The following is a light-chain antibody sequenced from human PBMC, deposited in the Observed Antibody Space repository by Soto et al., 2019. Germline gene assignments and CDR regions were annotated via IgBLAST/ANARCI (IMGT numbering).Light chain of an antibody. V-gene: IGLV2-14*01. CDR3: SSYTSSRTYV. J-gene: IGLJ1*01. CDR2: DVS. CDR1: SSDVGGYNY. Sequence: HSALTQPASVSGSPGQSITISCIGTSSDVGGYNYVSWYQQHPGKAPKLTIYDVSNRPSGVSNRFSGSKSGNTASLSISGLQAEDEADYYCSSYTSSRTYVFGTGTKLTVL.